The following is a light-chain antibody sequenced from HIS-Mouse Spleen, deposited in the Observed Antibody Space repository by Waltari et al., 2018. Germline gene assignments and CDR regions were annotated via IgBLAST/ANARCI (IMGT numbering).Light chain of an antibody. CDR1: ALPKKY. V-gene: IGLV3-10*01. Sequence: SYELTQPPSVSVSPGQTARITCSGDALPKKYAYWYQQKSGQPPVLVIYEDSKRPSGILGRFSGSSSGTMATLTISGVQVEDEADYYCYSTDSSGNHWVFGVGTKLTVL. CDR3: YSTDSSGNHWV. J-gene: IGLJ3*02. CDR2: EDS.